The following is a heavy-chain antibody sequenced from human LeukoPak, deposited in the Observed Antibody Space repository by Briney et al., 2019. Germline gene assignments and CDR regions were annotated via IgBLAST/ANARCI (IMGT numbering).Heavy chain of an antibody. J-gene: IGHJ4*02. V-gene: IGHV4-61*05. CDR3: ARITYYYGSGSYSFFDY. CDR2: IYYSGST. CDR1: GGSISSSSYY. Sequence: SETLSLTCTVSGGSISSSSYYWGWIRQPPGKGLEWIGYIYYSGSTNYNPSLKSRVTISVDTSKNQFSLKLSSVTAADTAVYYCARITYYYGSGSYSFFDYWGQGTLVTVSS. D-gene: IGHD3-10*01.